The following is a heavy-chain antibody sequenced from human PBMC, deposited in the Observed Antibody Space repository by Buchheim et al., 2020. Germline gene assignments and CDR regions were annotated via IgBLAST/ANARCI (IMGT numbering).Heavy chain of an antibody. Sequence: EVQLLESGGGLVQPGGSLRLSCAASGFTFSSYAMSWVRQAPGKGLEWVSAISGSGGSTYYADSVKGRFTISRDNSKNTLYLEMNSLRAEDTAVYYCAKDMLGRVGDYYDSSGYDYWGQGSL. CDR1: GFTFSSYA. J-gene: IGHJ4*02. CDR2: ISGSGGST. V-gene: IGHV3-23*01. CDR3: AKDMLGRVGDYYDSSGYDY. D-gene: IGHD3-22*01.